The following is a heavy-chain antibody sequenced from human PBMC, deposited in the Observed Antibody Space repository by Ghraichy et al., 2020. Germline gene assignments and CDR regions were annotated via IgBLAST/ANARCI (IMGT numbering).Heavy chain of an antibody. CDR2: VHNSGTT. V-gene: IGHV4-59*11. D-gene: IGHD6-19*01. J-gene: IGHJ4*02. CDR3: VAGGGWLPDY. Sequence: SETLSLTCTVSGGSISSHYWNWIRQPPGKGLEWIGYVHNSGTTKYNPSLQSRVTISEDTSKNQFSLKMTSVTAADTAVYYCVAGGGWLPDYWCQGILVTVSS. CDR1: GGSISSHY.